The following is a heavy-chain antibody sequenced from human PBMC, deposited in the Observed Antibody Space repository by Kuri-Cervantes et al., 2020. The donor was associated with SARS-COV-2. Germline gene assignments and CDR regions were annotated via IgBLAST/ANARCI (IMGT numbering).Heavy chain of an antibody. D-gene: IGHD6-13*01. CDR1: GGIFNNYA. CDR2: IIPILGIA. J-gene: IGHJ6*02. CDR3: ARGGSSSWYSYYYYGMDV. Sequence: SVKVSCKASGGIFNNYAISWVRQAPGQGLEWMGRIIPILGIANYAQKFQGRVTITADKSTSTAYMEVSSLRSEDTAVYYCARGGSSSWYSYYYYGMDVWGQGTTVTVSS. V-gene: IGHV1-69*04.